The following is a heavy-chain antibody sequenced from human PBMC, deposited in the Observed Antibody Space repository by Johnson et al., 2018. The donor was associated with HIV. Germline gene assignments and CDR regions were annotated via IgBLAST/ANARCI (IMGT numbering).Heavy chain of an antibody. CDR3: ASVYYDILTGYYYDALDI. Sequence: VQLVESGGGLVQPGGSLRLSCAASGFTFSSYWMSWVRQAPGKGLDWVSAISGSGGSTYYADSVKGRFTISRDSSNNTLYLQMNSLRAEDTAVYYCASVYYDILTGYYYDALDIWGRGTMVTVSS. D-gene: IGHD3-9*01. CDR1: GFTFSSYW. CDR2: ISGSGGST. J-gene: IGHJ3*02. V-gene: IGHV3-23*04.